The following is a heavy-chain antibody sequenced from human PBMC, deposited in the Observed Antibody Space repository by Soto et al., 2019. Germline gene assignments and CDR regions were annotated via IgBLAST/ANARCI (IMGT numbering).Heavy chain of an antibody. CDR2: ISSSSSYI. V-gene: IGHV3-21*01. Sequence: EVQLVESGGGLVKPGGSLRLSCAASGFTFSSYSMNWVRQAPGEGLEWVSSISSSSSYIYYADSVKGRFTISRDNAKNSLYLQMNSLRAEDTAVYYCASLPIAAAGNIGYWGQGTLVTVSS. J-gene: IGHJ4*02. CDR3: ASLPIAAAGNIGY. D-gene: IGHD6-13*01. CDR1: GFTFSSYS.